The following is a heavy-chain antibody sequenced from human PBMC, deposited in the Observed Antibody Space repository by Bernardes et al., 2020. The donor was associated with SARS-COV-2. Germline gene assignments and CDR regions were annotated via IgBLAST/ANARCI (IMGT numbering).Heavy chain of an antibody. J-gene: IGHJ6*01. CDR1: GFTFNTYT. CDR3: ARDSEGHTIFGVVVPPYYYGMDV. Sequence: GGSLRLSCAASGFTFNTYTMTWVRQAPGKGLEWVSSITSTTRSIYYADSVKGRFTISRDNAKNSLYLQMNSLRAEDTAVYYCARDSEGHTIFGVVVPPYYYGMDVWGQGSTVTVSS. D-gene: IGHD3-3*01. V-gene: IGHV3-21*01. CDR2: ITSTTRSI.